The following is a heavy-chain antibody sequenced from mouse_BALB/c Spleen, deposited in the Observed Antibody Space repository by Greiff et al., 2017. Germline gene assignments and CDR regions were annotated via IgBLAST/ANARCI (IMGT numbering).Heavy chain of an antibody. Sequence: VHLVESGGGLVKPGGSLKLSCAASGFAFSSYDMSWVRQTPEKRLEWVAYISSGGGSTYYPDTVKGRFTISRDNAKNTLYLQMSSLKSEDTAMYYCARHRRFYYAMDYWGQGTSVTVSS. CDR1: GFAFSSYD. J-gene: IGHJ4*01. V-gene: IGHV5-12-1*01. CDR2: ISSGGGST. CDR3: ARHRRFYYAMDY.